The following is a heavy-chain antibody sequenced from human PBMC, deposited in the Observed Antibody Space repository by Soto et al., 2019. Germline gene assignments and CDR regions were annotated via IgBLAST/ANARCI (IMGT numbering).Heavy chain of an antibody. CDR1: GGSISGGGYY. Sequence: PSETLSLTCTVSGGSISGGGYYWSWIRQHPGKGLEWIGYIYYSGSTYYNPSLKSRVTISVDTSKNQFSLKLSSVTAADTAVYYCARPGDYYYYGMDVWGQGTTVTVSS. D-gene: IGHD4-17*01. CDR3: ARPGDYYYYGMDV. J-gene: IGHJ6*02. CDR2: IYYSGST. V-gene: IGHV4-31*03.